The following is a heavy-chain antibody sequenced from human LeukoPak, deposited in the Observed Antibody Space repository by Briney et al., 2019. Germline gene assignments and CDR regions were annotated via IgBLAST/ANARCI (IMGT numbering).Heavy chain of an antibody. D-gene: IGHD3-10*01. Sequence: SETLSLTCTVSGGPISSYYWSWIRRPPGKGLEWIGRIYTSGSTNYNPSLKSRVTMSVDTSKNQFSLKLSSVTVADRAVQYCARDLIWVWALDYWGQGTLVTVSS. CDR3: ARDLIWVWALDY. CDR1: GGPISSYY. J-gene: IGHJ4*02. V-gene: IGHV4-4*07. CDR2: IYTSGST.